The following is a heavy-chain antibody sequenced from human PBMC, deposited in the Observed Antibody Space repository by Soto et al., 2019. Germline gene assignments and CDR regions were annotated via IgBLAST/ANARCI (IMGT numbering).Heavy chain of an antibody. Sequence: GGSLRLSCAASGFTVSSNYMSWVRQAPGKGLEWVSVIYSGGSTYYADSVKGRFTISRDNSKNTLYLQMNSLRAVNTAVYYCERGPGYCGGYVYSSGGGVNWGQGALVTVSS. D-gene: IGHD2-21*02. J-gene: IGHJ4*02. CDR2: IYSGGST. CDR1: GFTVSSNY. CDR3: ERGPGYCGGYVYSSGGGVN. V-gene: IGHV3-53*05.